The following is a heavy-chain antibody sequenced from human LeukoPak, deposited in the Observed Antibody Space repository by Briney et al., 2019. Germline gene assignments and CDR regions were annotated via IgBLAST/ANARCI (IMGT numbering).Heavy chain of an antibody. V-gene: IGHV3-30*18. J-gene: IGHJ6*02. CDR1: GFTFSSYG. CDR2: ISYDGSNK. Sequence: GGSLRLSCAASGFTFSSYGMHWVRQAPGKGLEWVAVISYDGSNKYYADSVKGRFTISRDNSKSTLFLQMNSLTAEDTAVYYCAKARGATVTTNYYYGMDVWGQGTTVTVSS. CDR3: AKARGATVTTNYYYGMDV. D-gene: IGHD4-17*01.